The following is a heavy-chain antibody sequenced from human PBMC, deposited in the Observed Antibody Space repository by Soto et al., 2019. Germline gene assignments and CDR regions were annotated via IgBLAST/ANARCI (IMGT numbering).Heavy chain of an antibody. CDR1: GFTFSSYA. V-gene: IGHV3-23*01. CDR3: AKDRGMFRYCSSTSCPSDAFDI. J-gene: IGHJ3*02. CDR2: ISGSGGST. Sequence: GGSLRLSCAASGFTFSSYAMSWVRQAPGKGLEWVSAISGSGGSTYYADSVKGRFTISRDNSKNTLYLQMNSLRAEDTAVYYCAKDRGMFRYCSSTSCPSDAFDIWGQGTMVTVSS. D-gene: IGHD2-2*01.